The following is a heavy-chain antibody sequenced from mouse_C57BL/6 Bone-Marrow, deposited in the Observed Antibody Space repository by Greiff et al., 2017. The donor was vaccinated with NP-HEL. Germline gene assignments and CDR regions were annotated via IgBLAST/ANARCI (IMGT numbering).Heavy chain of an antibody. J-gene: IGHJ4*01. CDR1: GYTFTSYW. D-gene: IGHD1-1*01. CDR3: ARRYYYGSSYDAMDY. V-gene: IGHV1-64*01. Sequence: QVQLQQPGAELVKPGASVKLSCKASGYTFTSYWMHWVKQRPGQGLEWIGMIHPNSGSTNYNEKFKSKATLTVDKSSSTAYMQLSSLTSEDSAVYYCARRYYYGSSYDAMDYWGRGTSVTVSS. CDR2: IHPNSGST.